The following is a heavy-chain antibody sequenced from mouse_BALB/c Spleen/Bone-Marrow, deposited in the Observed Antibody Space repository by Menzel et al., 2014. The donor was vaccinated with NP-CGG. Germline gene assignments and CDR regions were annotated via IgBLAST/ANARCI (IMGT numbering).Heavy chain of an antibody. V-gene: IGHV1-67*01. Sequence: VKLMESGSEVVRPGVSMKISCKGSGYTFTEYAMHWVKQSHAKSLEWIGVINPYNGETNYNQKFKDKATMTVDKSSSTAYMELARLTSEDSAIYYCARCYYYGISYYFDYWGQGTTLTVSS. J-gene: IGHJ2*01. CDR2: INPYNGET. CDR1: GYTFTEYA. CDR3: ARCYYYGISYYFDY. D-gene: IGHD1-1*01.